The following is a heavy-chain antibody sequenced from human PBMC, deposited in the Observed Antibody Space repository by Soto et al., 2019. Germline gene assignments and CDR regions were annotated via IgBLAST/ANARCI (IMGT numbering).Heavy chain of an antibody. J-gene: IGHJ3*02. D-gene: IGHD2-21*02. Sequence: SETLSLTCAVYGGSFSGYYWSWIRQPPGKGLEWIGEINHSGSTNYNPSLKSRVTLSVDTSKNQLSLKLSSVTAADTAVYYCATTTQTYCGGDCYIPFAFDIWGQGTMVTVSS. CDR3: ATTTQTYCGGDCYIPFAFDI. CDR2: INHSGST. CDR1: GGSFSGYY. V-gene: IGHV4-34*01.